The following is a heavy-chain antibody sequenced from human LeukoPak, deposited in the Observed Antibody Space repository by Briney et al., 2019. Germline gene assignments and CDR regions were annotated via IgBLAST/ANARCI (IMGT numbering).Heavy chain of an antibody. CDR1: GFTFSSYW. J-gene: IGHJ3*02. CDR3: ARPRDSWSLTHAFDI. Sequence: GGSLRLSCAASGFTFSSYWMSWVRQAPGKGLEWVANIKQDGSEKYYVDSVKGRFTISRDNAKNSLYLQMNSLRAEDTAVYYCARPRDSWSLTHAFDIWGQGTMVTVSS. V-gene: IGHV3-7*01. CDR2: IKQDGSEK.